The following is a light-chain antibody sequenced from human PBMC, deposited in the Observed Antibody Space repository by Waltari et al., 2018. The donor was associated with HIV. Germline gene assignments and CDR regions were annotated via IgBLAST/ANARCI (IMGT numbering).Light chain of an antibody. J-gene: IGLJ1*01. CDR1: SPNVGSTT. CDR3: AVWDDSLNAYV. Sequence: QSVLTQPPSSSGTPGQRLTISCSGSSPNVGSTTVNWYPPLPGAAPKLLILNTDERPSGVPDRFSGSKSGTSASLAISGLQSEDEADYYCAVWDDSLNAYVFGTGTTVTVL. CDR2: NTD. V-gene: IGLV1-44*01.